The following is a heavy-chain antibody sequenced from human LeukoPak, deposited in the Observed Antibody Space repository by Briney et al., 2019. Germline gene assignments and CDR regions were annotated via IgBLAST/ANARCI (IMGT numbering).Heavy chain of an antibody. CDR1: GGSISSYY. D-gene: IGHD6-13*01. CDR3: ARGQSSSWYSEYFQH. V-gene: IGHV4-4*07. Sequence: SETLSLTCTVSGGSISSYYWSWIRQPAGKGLEWIGRIYATGTTNYNPSLWSRLTMSVDTSKNQFSLGLTSVTAADTAVYYCARGQSSSWYSEYFQHWGQGTLVTVSS. CDR2: IYATGTT. J-gene: IGHJ1*01.